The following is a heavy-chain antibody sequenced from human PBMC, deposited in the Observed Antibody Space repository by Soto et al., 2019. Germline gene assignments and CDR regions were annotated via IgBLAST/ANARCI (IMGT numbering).Heavy chain of an antibody. Sequence: GGSLRLSCAASGFIFSNYGMHWVRQAPGKGLEWVAVVSSAGSTKYYADSVKGRFTISRDNSKNTVFLQMNSLRAEDTAVYYCAKDLGYSYGGFFDYWGQGTLVTVSS. CDR1: GFIFSNYG. V-gene: IGHV3-30*18. D-gene: IGHD5-18*01. CDR3: AKDLGYSYGGFFDY. CDR2: VSSAGSTK. J-gene: IGHJ4*02.